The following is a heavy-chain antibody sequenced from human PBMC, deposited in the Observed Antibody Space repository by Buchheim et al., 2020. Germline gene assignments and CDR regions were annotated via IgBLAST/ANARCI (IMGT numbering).Heavy chain of an antibody. Sequence: EVQLVESGGGLVQPGGSLRLSCAASGFTFSNYDMNWVRQAPGKGLEWISYISSSSSTIYYADSVKGRFTIDRDDAKNSLYLQMNSLRDEDTAVYYCARRPGYGSGWYFRSWGQGTL. CDR3: ARRPGYGSGWYFRS. CDR1: GFTFSNYD. J-gene: IGHJ4*02. V-gene: IGHV3-48*02. CDR2: ISSSSSTI. D-gene: IGHD6-19*01.